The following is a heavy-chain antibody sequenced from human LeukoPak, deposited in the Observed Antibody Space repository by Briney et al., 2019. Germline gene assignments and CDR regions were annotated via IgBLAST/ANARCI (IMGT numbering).Heavy chain of an antibody. Sequence: PGGSLRLSCAASGFTFSSYAMSWVRQAPGKGLEWVSGISGSGGSTYYADSVKGRFTISRDNSKNTLYLQMNSLRADDTAVYYCAKRSGGPSPFDYWGQGALVTVAS. D-gene: IGHD3-3*01. CDR3: AKRSGGPSPFDY. V-gene: IGHV3-23*01. J-gene: IGHJ4*02. CDR2: ISGSGGST. CDR1: GFTFSSYA.